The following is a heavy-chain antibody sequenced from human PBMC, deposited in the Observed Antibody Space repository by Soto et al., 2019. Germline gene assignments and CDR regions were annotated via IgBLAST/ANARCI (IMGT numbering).Heavy chain of an antibody. CDR2: IIPIFGTA. J-gene: IGHJ6*02. Sequence: QVQLVQSGAEVKKPGSSVKVSCKASGGTFSSYAISWVRQAPGHGLECMGGIIPIFGTANYAQKFQGRVTITAGESTSTAYMELSSLRSEDTAVYYWARHGGPTVAATTKSNGMDVWGRGTTVTVSS. CDR1: GGTFSSYA. CDR3: ARHGGPTVAATTKSNGMDV. V-gene: IGHV1-69*01. D-gene: IGHD2-15*01.